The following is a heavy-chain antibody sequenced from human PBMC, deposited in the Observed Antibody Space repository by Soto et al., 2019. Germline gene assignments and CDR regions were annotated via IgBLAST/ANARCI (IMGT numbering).Heavy chain of an antibody. V-gene: IGHV1-3*01. CDR2: INAGNGNT. D-gene: IGHD6-19*01. CDR3: AREEAVAGNKLVDY. J-gene: IGHJ4*02. Sequence: QVQLVQSGAEVKKPGASVKVSCKASGYTFTSYAMHWVRQAPGQRLEWMGWINAGNGNTKYSQKFQGRVTITRDTSASTGYMELSSLRSEDTAVYYCAREEAVAGNKLVDYWGQGTLVTVSS. CDR1: GYTFTSYA.